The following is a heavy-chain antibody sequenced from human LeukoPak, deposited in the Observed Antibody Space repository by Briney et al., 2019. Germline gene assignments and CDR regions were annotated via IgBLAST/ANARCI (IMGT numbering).Heavy chain of an antibody. CDR1: GYSFNSYW. CDR3: ARADYCGGGNCKLEY. J-gene: IGHJ4*02. Sequence: GESLKISWQGSGYSFNSYWIALVRQVPGKGLELVGIIYPGDYDTRYSTSFRGQITISANKSINTAYLRWSSLKASDTAMYYCARADYCGGGNCKLEYWGQGTLVTVSS. V-gene: IGHV5-51*01. D-gene: IGHD2-15*01. CDR2: IYPGDYDT.